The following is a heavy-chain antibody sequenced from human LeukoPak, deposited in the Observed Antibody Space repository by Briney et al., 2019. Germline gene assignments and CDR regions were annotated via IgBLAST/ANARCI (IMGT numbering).Heavy chain of an antibody. D-gene: IGHD3-22*01. CDR1: GFTFTGHS. CDR2: VAHDEKTI. Sequence: QAGGSLRLSCVASGFTFTGHSMHWVRQAPGKGLEWVAVVAHDEKTIFYADSLKGRFTVSRDNSKNTVYLQMNSLRAEDTATYYCAKDDGWLYYNHWGQGTLVTVSS. CDR3: AKDDGWLYYNH. V-gene: IGHV3-30*04. J-gene: IGHJ4*02.